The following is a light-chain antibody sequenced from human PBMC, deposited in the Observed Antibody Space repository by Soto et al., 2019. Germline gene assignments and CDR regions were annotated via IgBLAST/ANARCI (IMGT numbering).Light chain of an antibody. V-gene: IGKV3-20*01. CDR3: QQYGTSPYT. J-gene: IGKJ2*01. CDR1: QSVSSSY. CDR2: GAS. Sequence: EIVLTQSPGTLSSSPGERATLSCRASQSVSSSYLAWYQQKPGQAPRLLFYGASSRATGIPDRFSGSGSGTDFTLTIRRLEPEDFAVYYCQQYGTSPYTFGQGTKLEIK.